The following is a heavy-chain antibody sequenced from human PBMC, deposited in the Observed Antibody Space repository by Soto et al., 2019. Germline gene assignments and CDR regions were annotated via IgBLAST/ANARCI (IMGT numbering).Heavy chain of an antibody. J-gene: IGHJ5*02. CDR2: IIPIFGTA. Sequence: SVKVSCKASGGTFSSYAISWVRQAPGQGLEWMGGIIPIFGTANYAQKFQGRVTITADKSTSTAYMELSSLRSEDTAVYYCARKGVTRDSRFFDPWGQGTLVTVS. D-gene: IGHD3-22*01. CDR3: ARKGVTRDSRFFDP. CDR1: GGTFSSYA. V-gene: IGHV1-69*06.